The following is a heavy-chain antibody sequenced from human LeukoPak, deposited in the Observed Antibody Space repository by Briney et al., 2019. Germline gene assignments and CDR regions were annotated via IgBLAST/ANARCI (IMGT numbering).Heavy chain of an antibody. D-gene: IGHD2-2*02. CDR3: ARDIVVVPAAIRLRY. Sequence: PGGSLRLSCAASGFTFSSSAMSWVRQAPGKGLEWVSAISNNGGYTYYADSVQGRFTISRDNSKSTLCLQMNSLRSEDTAVYYCARDIVVVPAAIRLRYWGQGTLVTVSS. CDR2: ISNNGGYT. J-gene: IGHJ4*02. V-gene: IGHV3-23*01. CDR1: GFTFSSSA.